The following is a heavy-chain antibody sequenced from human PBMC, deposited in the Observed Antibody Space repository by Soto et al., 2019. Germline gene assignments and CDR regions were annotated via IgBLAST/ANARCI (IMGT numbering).Heavy chain of an antibody. D-gene: IGHD6-19*01. CDR2: ISGSGGST. V-gene: IGHV3-23*01. CDR1: GFTCSNYA. J-gene: IGHJ4*02. CDR3: ARRSRGWYFDY. Sequence: EVQLLESGGGLVQPGGSLRLSCAAPGFTCSNYAMNWVRQAPGKGLEWVSVISGSGGSTYYADSVKGRFTISRDNSKNTLYLQMNSLRGEDTAVYYCARRSRGWYFDYWGQGTLVTVSS.